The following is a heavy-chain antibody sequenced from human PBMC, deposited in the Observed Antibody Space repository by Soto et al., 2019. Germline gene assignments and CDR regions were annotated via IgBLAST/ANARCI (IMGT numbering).Heavy chain of an antibody. CDR1: GFTFSDYY. CDR3: ARGGYYDFWSGYWDYYYGMDV. J-gene: IGHJ6*02. V-gene: IGHV3-11*06. D-gene: IGHD3-3*01. Sequence: QVQLVESGGGLVKPGGSLRLSCAASGFTFSDYYMSWIRQAPGKGLEWVSYISSSSSYTNYADSVKGRFTISRDNAKNSLYLQMNSLRAEDTAVYYCARGGYYDFWSGYWDYYYGMDVWGQGTTVTVSS. CDR2: ISSSSSYT.